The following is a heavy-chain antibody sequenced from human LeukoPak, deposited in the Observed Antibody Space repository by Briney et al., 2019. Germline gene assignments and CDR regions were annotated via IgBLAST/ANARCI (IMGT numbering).Heavy chain of an antibody. CDR1: GFTFSSYE. V-gene: IGHV3-7*01. Sequence: GGSLRLSCAASGFTFSSYEMNWVRQAPGKGLEWVANIKQDGSEKYYVDSVKGRFTISRDNAKNSLYLQMNSLRAEDTAVYYCARDSTLYYYGSGSYLGGFDYWGQGTLVTVSS. CDR3: ARDSTLYYYGSGSYLGGFDY. D-gene: IGHD3-10*01. J-gene: IGHJ4*02. CDR2: IKQDGSEK.